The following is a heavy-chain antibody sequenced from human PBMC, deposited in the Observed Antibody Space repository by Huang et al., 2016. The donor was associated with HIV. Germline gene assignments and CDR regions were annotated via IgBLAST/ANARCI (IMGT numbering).Heavy chain of an antibody. J-gene: IGHJ3*02. D-gene: IGHD6-13*01. CDR3: ARDDFAAAGTVGAFDI. CDR2: SSGSSMII. V-gene: IGHV3-48*02. Sequence: EVQLVESGGGLVQPGGSLRLSCAASGFTFSNYNMNWVLQAPGKGLELFSYSSGSSMIISYADSLKGRFTISRDNAKNSLYLQMNSLRDEDTAVYYCARDDFAAAGTVGAFDIWGQGTMVTVSS. CDR1: GFTFSNYN.